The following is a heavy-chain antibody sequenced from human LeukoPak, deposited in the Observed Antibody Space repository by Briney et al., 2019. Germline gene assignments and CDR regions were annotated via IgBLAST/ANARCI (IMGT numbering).Heavy chain of an antibody. CDR3: ARGDLHYHDSTRRGFDI. D-gene: IGHD3-16*01. Sequence: GGSLRLSCAASGFTFSSYSMNWVRQAPGKGLEWVSSISSSSSYIYYADSVKGRFTISRDNSKNTLYLQMNSLRAEDTAVYYCARGDLHYHDSTRRGFDIWGQGTMVTVSS. J-gene: IGHJ3*02. V-gene: IGHV3-21*01. CDR2: ISSSSSYI. CDR1: GFTFSSYS.